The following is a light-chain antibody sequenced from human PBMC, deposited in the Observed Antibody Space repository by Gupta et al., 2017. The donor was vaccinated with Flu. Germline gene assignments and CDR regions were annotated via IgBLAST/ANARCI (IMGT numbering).Light chain of an antibody. Sequence: PSSLSASVGDRVTISCRASQGISSYLNWYQQKPGKAPNLLIYGASSLQVGVPSRFSGSGSGTDFTLTISRLQPEDFATYYCQQRYSDPLTLGQGTRLDIK. CDR1: QGISSY. CDR2: GAS. CDR3: QQRYSDPLT. V-gene: IGKV1-39*01. J-gene: IGKJ5*01.